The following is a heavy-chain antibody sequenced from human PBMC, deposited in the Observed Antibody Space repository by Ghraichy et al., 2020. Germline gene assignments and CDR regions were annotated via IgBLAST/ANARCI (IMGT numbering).Heavy chain of an antibody. Sequence: SETLTLTCTVSGGSISSYYWSWIRQPPGKGLEWIGYIYYSGSTNYNPSLKSRVTISVDTSKNQFSLKLSSVTAADTAVYYCARHVGGSYPPNMALDYWGQGTLVTVSS. CDR1: GGSISSYY. J-gene: IGHJ4*02. CDR3: ARHVGGSYPPNMALDY. V-gene: IGHV4-59*08. CDR2: IYYSGST. D-gene: IGHD1-26*01.